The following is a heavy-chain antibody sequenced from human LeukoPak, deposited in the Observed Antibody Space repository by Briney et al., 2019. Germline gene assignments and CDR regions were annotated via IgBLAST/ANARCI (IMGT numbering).Heavy chain of an antibody. CDR2: INPNSGGT. J-gene: IGHJ4*02. Sequence: ASVKASCKASGYTFTGYYMHWVRQAPGQGLEWMGWINPNSGGTNYQGRVTMTRDTSISTAYMELSRLRSDDTAVYYCARAVNYYDSSGYTDYWGQGTLVTVSS. D-gene: IGHD3-22*01. CDR3: ARAVNYYDSSGYTDY. V-gene: IGHV1-2*02. CDR1: GYTFTGYY.